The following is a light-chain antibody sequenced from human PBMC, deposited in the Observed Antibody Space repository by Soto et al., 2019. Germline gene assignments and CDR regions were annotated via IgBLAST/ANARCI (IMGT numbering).Light chain of an antibody. V-gene: IGKV1-5*02. Sequence: DIQRTQSQSTLSASPGARSTILCQASQSIGSSLAWYQQTPGKAPKLLIYAASSLESGVPSRFSGSGSGTEFTLTISSLQPDDFAIYYCQKYNSYPGTGGQGNQLAIK. CDR2: AAS. CDR3: QKYNSYPGT. CDR1: QSIGSS. J-gene: IGKJ1*01.